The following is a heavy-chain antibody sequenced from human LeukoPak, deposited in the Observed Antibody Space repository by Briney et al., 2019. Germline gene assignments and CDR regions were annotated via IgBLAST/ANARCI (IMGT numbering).Heavy chain of an antibody. J-gene: IGHJ2*01. CDR3: ARVGVDTAMDYWYFDL. V-gene: IGHV4-4*02. D-gene: IGHD5-18*01. CDR1: GXSISSSNW. CDR2: SYHSGST. Sequence: SGTLSLTCAVSGXSISSSNWWSWVRPPPGKGLEWIGVSYHSGSTNYNPSLKSRVTISVDKSKNQFSLKLSSVTAADTAVYYCARVGVDTAMDYWYFDLWGRGTLVTVSS.